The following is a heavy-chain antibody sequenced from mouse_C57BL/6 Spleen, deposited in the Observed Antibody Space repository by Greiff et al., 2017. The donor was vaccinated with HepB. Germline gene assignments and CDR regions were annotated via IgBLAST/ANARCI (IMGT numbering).Heavy chain of an antibody. D-gene: IGHD2-3*01. CDR1: GYTFTSYW. J-gene: IGHJ2*01. V-gene: IGHV1-61*01. CDR2: IYPSDSET. CDR3: ARYGGYYEY. Sequence: QVQLQQPGAELVRPGSSVKLSCKASGYTFTSYWMDWVKQRPGQGLEWIGNIYPSDSETHYNQKFKDKATLTVDKSSSTAYMQLSSLTSEDSAVYYCARYGGYYEYWGQGTTLTVSS.